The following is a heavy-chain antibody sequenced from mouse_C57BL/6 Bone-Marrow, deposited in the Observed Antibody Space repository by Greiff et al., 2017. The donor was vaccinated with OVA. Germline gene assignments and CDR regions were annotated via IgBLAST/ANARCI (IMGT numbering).Heavy chain of an antibody. J-gene: IGHJ4*01. CDR2: INPNNGGT. CDR1: GYTFTDYY. D-gene: IGHD1-1*01. Sequence: EVQLQQSGPELVKPGASVKISCKASGYTFTDYYMNWVKQSHGKSLEWIGDINPNNGGTSYNQKFKGKATLTVDKSSSTAYMELRSLTSEDSAVYYCARGACITTVEDAMDYWGQGTSVTVSS. CDR3: ARGACITTVEDAMDY. V-gene: IGHV1-26*01.